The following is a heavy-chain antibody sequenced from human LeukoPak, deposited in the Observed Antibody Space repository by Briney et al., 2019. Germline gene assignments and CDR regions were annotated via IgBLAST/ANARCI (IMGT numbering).Heavy chain of an antibody. D-gene: IGHD2-21*02. CDR3: AGVVTALVGYFDY. CDR2: IYTSGST. V-gene: IGHV4-4*07. CDR1: GGSISSYY. J-gene: IGHJ4*02. Sequence: PSETLSLTCTVSGGSISSYYWSWIQQPAGKGLEWIGHIYTSGSTNYNPSLKSRVTISVDKSKNQFSLKLSSVTAADTAVYYCAGVVTALVGYFDYWGQGTLVTVSS.